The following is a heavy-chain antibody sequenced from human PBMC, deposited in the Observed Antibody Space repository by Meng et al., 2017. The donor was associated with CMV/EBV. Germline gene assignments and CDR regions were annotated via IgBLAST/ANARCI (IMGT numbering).Heavy chain of an antibody. V-gene: IGHV2-5*02. D-gene: IGHD6-13*01. Sequence: QIPWKESGPQLVKPPQPLTLTCTFSGFSLSTSGVGVGWIRQPPGKALEWLALIYWDDDKRYSPSLKSRLTITKDTSKNQVVLTMTNMDPVDTATYYCAHRGRIAAAGTDWFDPWGQGTLVTVSS. CDR1: GFSLSTSGVG. J-gene: IGHJ5*02. CDR3: AHRGRIAAAGTDWFDP. CDR2: IYWDDDK.